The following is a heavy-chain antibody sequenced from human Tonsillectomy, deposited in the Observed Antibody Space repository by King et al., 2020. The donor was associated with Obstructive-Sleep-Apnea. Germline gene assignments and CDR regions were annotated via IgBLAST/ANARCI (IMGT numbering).Heavy chain of an antibody. CDR3: AKGWFVELLWYYFDY. J-gene: IGHJ4*02. D-gene: IGHD3-10*01. CDR2: ISWNSGSI. V-gene: IGHV3-9*01. CDR1: GFTFDDYA. Sequence: VQLVEAGGGLVQPGRSLRLSCAASGFTFDDYAMHWVRQAPGKGLEWVSGISWNSGSIGYADSVKGRFTISRDNAKNSLYLQMNSLRAEDTALYYCAKGWFVELLWYYFDYWGQGTLVTVSS.